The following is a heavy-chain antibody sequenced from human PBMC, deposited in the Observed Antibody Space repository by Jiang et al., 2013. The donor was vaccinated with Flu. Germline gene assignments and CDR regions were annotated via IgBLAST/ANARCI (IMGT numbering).Heavy chain of an antibody. V-gene: IGHV3-23*01. CDR3: AKDGVSRFGESNWFDP. CDR2: IGGSGGST. J-gene: IGHJ5*02. Sequence: SAIGGSGGSTYYADSVKGRFTISRDNSKNTLYLQMNSLRAEDTAVYYCAKDGVSRFGESNWFDPWGQGTLVTVSS. D-gene: IGHD3-10*01.